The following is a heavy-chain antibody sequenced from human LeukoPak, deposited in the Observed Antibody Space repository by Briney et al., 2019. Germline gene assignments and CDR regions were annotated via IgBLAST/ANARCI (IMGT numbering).Heavy chain of an antibody. J-gene: IGHJ4*02. Sequence: GGSLRLSCAASGFTLSNYAMSWVRQAPGKGLEWVSAISGSGGNTYYADSVKGRCTITRDNSNNILYLQMNSLKAGDTAVYYCAKRPRIAAAGTNFDYWGQGTLLIVSS. CDR1: GFTLSNYA. V-gene: IGHV3-23*01. CDR3: AKRPRIAAAGTNFDY. CDR2: ISGSGGNT. D-gene: IGHD6-13*01.